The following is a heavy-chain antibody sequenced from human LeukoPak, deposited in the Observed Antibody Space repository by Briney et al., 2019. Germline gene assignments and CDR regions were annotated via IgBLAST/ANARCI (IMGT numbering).Heavy chain of an antibody. D-gene: IGHD1-26*01. V-gene: IGHV3-21*01. CDR2: ISSSSRSI. J-gene: IGHJ4*02. CDR1: GFTFSNFA. Sequence: PGGSLRLSCAASGFTFSNFAMTWVRQAPGKGLEWVSSISSSSRSIYYADSVEGRFTVSRDNGKNSLYLQMNSLRAEDTAVYYCARSYSGSYFFDYWGQGILVTVSS. CDR3: ARSYSGSYFFDY.